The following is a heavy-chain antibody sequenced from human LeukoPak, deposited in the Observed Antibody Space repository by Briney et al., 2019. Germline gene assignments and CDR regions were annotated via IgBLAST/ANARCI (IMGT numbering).Heavy chain of an antibody. V-gene: IGHV4-4*07. D-gene: IGHD1-26*01. Sequence: SETLSLTCTVSGASISSYYWSWIRQPAGKGLEWIGRIYISGSTNYNPSLKGRVTMSVDTSKNQFSLNLSSVTAADTAIYYCAIVLGGGRHLGYILFDSGGQGTLVTVSS. CDR1: GASISSYY. CDR2: IYISGST. CDR3: AIVLGGGRHLGYILFDS. J-gene: IGHJ5*01.